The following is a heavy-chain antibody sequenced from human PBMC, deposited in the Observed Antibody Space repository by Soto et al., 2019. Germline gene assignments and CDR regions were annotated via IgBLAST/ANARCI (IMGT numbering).Heavy chain of an antibody. V-gene: IGHV1-2*02. CDR3: ARGGGVGVAGSAAFDM. CDR2: INPATGAA. D-gene: IGHD3-3*01. J-gene: IGHJ3*02. Sequence: QLHLVQSGAVVKKPGASVTVSCSASGYPVTAYYMHWVRQAPGRGLEWMGGINPATGAAKYTQTFPGRVTMTRDTSPRTVFMELSGLKSEDTAVFYCARGGGVGVAGSAAFDMWGQGTLVTVSS. CDR1: GYPVTAYY.